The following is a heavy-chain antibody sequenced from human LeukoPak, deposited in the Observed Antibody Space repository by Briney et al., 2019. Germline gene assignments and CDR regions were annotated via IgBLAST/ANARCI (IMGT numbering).Heavy chain of an antibody. Sequence: GGPLRLSCTASGFTYGDYAMSWVRQAPRKGREWVGFIRSKAYEGLTEYAASVKGRFTISSDDSKRIAYLQMNSLKTEDTAVYYCTSSGGLGAFDIWGQGTMVTVSS. CDR1: GFTYGDYA. D-gene: IGHD1-1*01. CDR3: TSSGGLGAFDI. J-gene: IGHJ3*02. V-gene: IGHV3-49*04. CDR2: IRSKAYEGLT.